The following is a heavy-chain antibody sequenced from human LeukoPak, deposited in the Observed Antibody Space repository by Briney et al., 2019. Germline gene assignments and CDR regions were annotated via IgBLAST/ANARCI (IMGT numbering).Heavy chain of an antibody. Sequence: ASVKVSCKASGGTFSSYAISWVRQAPGQGLEWMGRIIPIFGTANYAQKFQGRVTITTDESTSTAYMELSSLRSEDTAVYYGARDRGYSGYDTYYFDYWGQGTLVTVSS. CDR1: GGTFSSYA. J-gene: IGHJ4*02. D-gene: IGHD5-12*01. CDR3: ARDRGYSGYDTYYFDY. V-gene: IGHV1-69*05. CDR2: IIPIFGTA.